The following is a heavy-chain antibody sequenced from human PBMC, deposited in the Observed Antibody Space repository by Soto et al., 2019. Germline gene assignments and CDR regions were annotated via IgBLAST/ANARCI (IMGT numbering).Heavy chain of an antibody. CDR1: GFTFNNYA. J-gene: IGHJ3*01. V-gene: IGHV3-23*01. Sequence: EVQLLESGGGLVQPGGSLRLACAASGFTFNNYAMNWVRQAPGRGLEWVSSTYYADSVKGRFTISRDNSQNTVFLQRNSLRAEDTAIYFCAKVRLTDYLRYAPHLWGQGTLVTVSS. D-gene: IGHD2-8*01. CDR2: ST. CDR3: AKVRLTDYLRYAPHL.